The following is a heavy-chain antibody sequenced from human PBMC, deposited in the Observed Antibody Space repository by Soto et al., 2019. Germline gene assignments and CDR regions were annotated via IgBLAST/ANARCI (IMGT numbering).Heavy chain of an antibody. CDR2: PYYTGST. J-gene: IGHJ6*02. CDR1: GGSMNDVTHY. Sequence: SETLSLTCSVSGGSMNDVTHYWAWIRQPPGKGLEWIATPYYTGSTHYNSSLKSRATISVDTSQNQFSLELTSVTAADTAVYHCASARYFGVDVWGHGTTVTVSS. V-gene: IGHV4-39*01. D-gene: IGHD5-18*01. CDR3: ASARYFGVDV.